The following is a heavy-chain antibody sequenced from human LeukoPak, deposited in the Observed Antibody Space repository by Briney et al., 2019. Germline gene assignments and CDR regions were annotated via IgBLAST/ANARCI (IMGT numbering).Heavy chain of an antibody. CDR1: GFTFSSYA. D-gene: IGHD3-22*01. V-gene: IGHV3-23*01. CDR2: ISGSGGST. CDR3: AKDFQGITMIVVVITGDAFDI. Sequence: GRSLRLSCAASGFTFSSYAMSWVRQAPGKGLEWVSAISGSGGSTYYADSVKGRFTISRDNSKNTLYLQMNSLRAEDTAVYYCAKDFQGITMIVVVITGDAFDIWGQGTMVTVSS. J-gene: IGHJ3*02.